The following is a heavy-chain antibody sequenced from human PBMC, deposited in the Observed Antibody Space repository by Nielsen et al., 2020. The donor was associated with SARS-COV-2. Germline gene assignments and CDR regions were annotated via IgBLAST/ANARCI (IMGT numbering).Heavy chain of an antibody. CDR1: GFTFSDYY. Sequence: GGSLRLSCAASGFTFSDYYMSWIRQAPGKGLEWVSYISSSGSTVYYADSVKGRFTISRDNAKNSLYLQMNSVGAEDTAVYYCARGRDYSNYRTWFDPWGQGTLVTVSS. D-gene: IGHD4-11*01. CDR2: ISSSGSTV. CDR3: ARGRDYSNYRTWFDP. V-gene: IGHV3-11*01. J-gene: IGHJ5*02.